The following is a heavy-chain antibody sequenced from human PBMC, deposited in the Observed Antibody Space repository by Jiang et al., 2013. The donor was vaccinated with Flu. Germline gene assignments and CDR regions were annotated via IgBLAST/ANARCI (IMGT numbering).Heavy chain of an antibody. D-gene: IGHD6-6*01. J-gene: IGHJ4*02. CDR1: GGSIINSTYY. CDR3: ARGFSIAALAFDS. V-gene: IGHV4-31*03. Sequence: GPGLVKPSQTLSLTCSVSGGSIINSTYYWSWIRQHPGKGLEWIGYIYHSGLSYYNPSLKSRVIISVDTSKNQFSLKVTSVTAADTAVYYCARGFSIAALAFDSWGQGALAIVSS. CDR2: IYHSGLS.